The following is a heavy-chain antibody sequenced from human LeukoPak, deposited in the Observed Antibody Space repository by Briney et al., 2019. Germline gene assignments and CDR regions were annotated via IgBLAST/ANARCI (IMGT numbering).Heavy chain of an antibody. D-gene: IGHD6-13*01. J-gene: IGHJ5*02. CDR1: GGTFSSYA. CDR2: IIPIFGTA. V-gene: IGHV1-69*05. Sequence: GASVKVSCKASGGTFSSYAIIWVRQAPRQEREWMRRIIPIFGTANYAQKFQGRVTITTEESTSTAYMELSSLRSEDTAVYYCARDPNHIAANWFDPWGQGTLVTVSS. CDR3: ARDPNHIAANWFDP.